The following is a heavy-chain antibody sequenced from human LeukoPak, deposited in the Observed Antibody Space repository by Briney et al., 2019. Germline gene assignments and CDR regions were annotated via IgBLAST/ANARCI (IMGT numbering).Heavy chain of an antibody. Sequence: ASVKVSCKASGYTFTSYGISWVRQAPGHGLKWMGWISPFNGKTRFAEEFQDRLTMTTDTPTRTAYMVLRSLRSDDTAVYYCVRDRDATPDDVRDYWGQGTLVTVSS. J-gene: IGHJ4*02. CDR2: ISPFNGKT. CDR3: VRDRDATPDDVRDY. V-gene: IGHV1-18*01. CDR1: GYTFTSYG. D-gene: IGHD2-21*02.